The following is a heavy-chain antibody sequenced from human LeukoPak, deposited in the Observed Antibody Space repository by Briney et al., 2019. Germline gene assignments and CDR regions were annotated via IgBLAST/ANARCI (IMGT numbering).Heavy chain of an antibody. CDR1: GFTFSSFG. Sequence: PGGALRLSCAASGFTFSSFGMHWVCQAPGPGLEWVAVISFDGSNQYYADSVKGRFTIYRDNFKNTVYLQMNSLRAEETAVYYCAKSHPPTVTTEEGEYLQHWGQGTLVTVSS. V-gene: IGHV3-30*18. CDR3: AKSHPPTVTTEEGEYLQH. CDR2: ISFDGSNQ. J-gene: IGHJ1*01. D-gene: IGHD4-17*01.